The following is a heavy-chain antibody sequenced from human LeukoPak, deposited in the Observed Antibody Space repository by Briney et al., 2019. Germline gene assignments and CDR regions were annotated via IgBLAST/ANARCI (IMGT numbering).Heavy chain of an antibody. CDR2: IIPIFGTA. CDR1: GGTFSSYA. V-gene: IGHV1-69*13. D-gene: IGHD3-3*01. CDR3: ASSSSDGITIFGVVTSFDY. J-gene: IGHJ4*02. Sequence: SVNVSCKASGGTFSSYAISWVRQAPGQGLEWMGGIIPIFGTANYAQKFQGRVTITADESTSTAYMELSSLRSEDTAVYYCASSSSDGITIFGVVTSFDYWGQGTLVTVSS.